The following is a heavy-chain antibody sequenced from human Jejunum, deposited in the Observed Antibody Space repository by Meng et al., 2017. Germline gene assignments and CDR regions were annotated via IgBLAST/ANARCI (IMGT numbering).Heavy chain of an antibody. J-gene: IGHJ4*02. Sequence: EWHVVGSGGGLVQPGDSLSLSCAASGFTFSSSSMTWVRQAPGKGLEWVSSVTTDGNTYYADSVKGRFTISRDNSKNTLYLQMSSLRAEDTALYYCAKLVPYWGQGTLVTVSS. CDR3: AKLVPY. V-gene: IGHV3-23*04. D-gene: IGHD2-21*01. CDR1: GFTFSSSS. CDR2: VTTDGNT.